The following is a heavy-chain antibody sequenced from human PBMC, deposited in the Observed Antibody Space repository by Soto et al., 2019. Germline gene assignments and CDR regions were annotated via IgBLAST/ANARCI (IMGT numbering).Heavy chain of an antibody. J-gene: IGHJ4*02. CDR2: ISGSGGST. D-gene: IGHD3-22*01. V-gene: IGHV3-23*01. Sequence: GGSLRLSCAASGFTFSSYAMSWVRQAPGKGLEWVSAISGSGGSTYYADSVKGRFTISRDNSKNTLYLQMNSLRAEDTAVYYCAKLWAMIVVVIHYHPADYWGQGTLVTVSS. CDR3: AKLWAMIVVVIHYHPADY. CDR1: GFTFSSYA.